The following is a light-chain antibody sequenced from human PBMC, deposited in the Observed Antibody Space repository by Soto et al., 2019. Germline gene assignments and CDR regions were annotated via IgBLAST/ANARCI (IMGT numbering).Light chain of an antibody. CDR3: QQYSGYST. Sequence: DIQMTQSPATLSASVGDTVTITCRASQSISRWLAWYQQKTGKAPKLLIYDASSLESGVPSRFRGGGSGTEFTLTISSPQPDDFATYYCQQYSGYSTFGQGTRLEIK. J-gene: IGKJ1*01. CDR2: DAS. V-gene: IGKV1-5*01. CDR1: QSISRW.